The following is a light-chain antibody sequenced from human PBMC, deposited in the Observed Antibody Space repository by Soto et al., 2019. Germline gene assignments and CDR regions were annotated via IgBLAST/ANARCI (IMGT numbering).Light chain of an antibody. CDR2: GAS. V-gene: IGKV3-20*01. J-gene: IGKJ1*01. CDR3: QQYGSSPRT. CDR1: QSVSSSY. Sequence: EIVLTQSPGTLSLSPGERATLSCRASQSVSSSYLAWYQQKPGQAPRLLIYGASSRATGIPDRFSGSGSGTVFIFTIIILEPEDFAVYYCQQYGSSPRTFGKGTKGDIK.